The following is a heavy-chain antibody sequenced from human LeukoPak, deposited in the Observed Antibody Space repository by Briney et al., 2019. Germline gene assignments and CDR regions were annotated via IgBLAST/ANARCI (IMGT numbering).Heavy chain of an antibody. V-gene: IGHV1-69*06. J-gene: IGHJ4*02. Sequence: ASVKVSCKASGGTFSSYAISWVRQAPGQGLEWMGGIIPIFGTANYAQKFQGRVTITADKSTSTAYMELSSLRSEDTAVYYCARGDGGYAPFDYWGQGTLVTVSS. CDR3: ARGDGGYAPFDY. D-gene: IGHD5-12*01. CDR1: GGTFSSYA. CDR2: IIPIFGTA.